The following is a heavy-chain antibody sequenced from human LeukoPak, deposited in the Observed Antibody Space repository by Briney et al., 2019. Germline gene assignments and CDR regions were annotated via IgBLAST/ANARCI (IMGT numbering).Heavy chain of an antibody. CDR1: GFTLSSYG. D-gene: IGHD6-13*01. CDR2: IRYDGSNK. CDR3: AHPTEYSSSWYGNWFDP. Sequence: GGSLRLSCAASGFTLSSYGMHWVRQAPGKGLEWVAFIRYDGSNKYYADSVKGRFTISRDNSKNTLYLQMNSLRAEDTAVYYCAHPTEYSSSWYGNWFDPWGQGTLVTVSS. V-gene: IGHV3-30*02. J-gene: IGHJ5*02.